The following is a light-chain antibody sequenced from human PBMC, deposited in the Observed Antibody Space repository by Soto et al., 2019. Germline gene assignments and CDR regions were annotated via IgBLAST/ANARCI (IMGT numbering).Light chain of an antibody. J-gene: IGKJ5*01. Sequence: EIVLTQSPATLSLSPGERATLSCRAIQSVSSNYLAWYQQKPGQAPRLLIYDASNRATGVPARFSGSGSGTDFTLTISSLEPEDFAVYFCQQRSNWPPITFGQGTRLEIK. CDR2: DAS. CDR1: QSVSSNY. CDR3: QQRSNWPPIT. V-gene: IGKV3-11*01.